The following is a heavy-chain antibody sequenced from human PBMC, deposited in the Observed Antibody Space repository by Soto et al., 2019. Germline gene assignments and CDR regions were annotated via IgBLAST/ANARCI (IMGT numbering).Heavy chain of an antibody. D-gene: IGHD6-13*01. CDR3: ARDAWQQLVGVYYYYGMDV. J-gene: IGHJ6*02. CDR2: IISIFSTP. Sequence: SVKVSCKASGGTFSSYAISWVRQAPGQGLEWMGGIISIFSTPKYAQKFQGRVTITADKSTSTAYMELSSLRSGDTAVYYCARDAWQQLVGVYYYYGMDVWGQGTTVTVSS. CDR1: GGTFSSYA. V-gene: IGHV1-69*06.